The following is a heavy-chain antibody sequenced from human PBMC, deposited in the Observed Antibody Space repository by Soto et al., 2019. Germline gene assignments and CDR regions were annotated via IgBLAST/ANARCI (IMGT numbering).Heavy chain of an antibody. CDR2: IYYSGST. CDR3: ARVPPGSARWFDP. CDR1: GGSISSGDYY. Sequence: QVQLQESGPGLVKPSQTLSLTCTVSGGSISSGDYYWSWIRQPPGKGLEWIGYIYYSGSTYYNPSLKSRVTRSVDTSKNQFSLKLSSVTAADTAVYYCARVPPGSARWFDPWGQGTLVTVSS. V-gene: IGHV4-30-4*01. D-gene: IGHD6-25*01. J-gene: IGHJ5*02.